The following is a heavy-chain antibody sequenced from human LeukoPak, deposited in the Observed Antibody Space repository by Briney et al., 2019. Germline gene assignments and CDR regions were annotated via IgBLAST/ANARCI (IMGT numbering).Heavy chain of an antibody. V-gene: IGHV1-69*13. D-gene: IGHD2-2*01. J-gene: IGHJ6*02. Sequence: ASVKVSCKASGGTFSGYAISWVRQAPGQGLEWMGGIIPIFGTANYAQKFQGRVTITADESTSTAYMELSSLRSEDTAVYYCARGPHYCSSTSCYVPYGFGYYYYGMDVWGQGTTVTVSS. CDR2: IIPIFGTA. CDR1: GGTFSGYA. CDR3: ARGPHYCSSTSCYVPYGFGYYYYGMDV.